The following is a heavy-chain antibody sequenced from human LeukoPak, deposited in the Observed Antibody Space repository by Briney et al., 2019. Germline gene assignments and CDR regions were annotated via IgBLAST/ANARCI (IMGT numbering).Heavy chain of an antibody. CDR3: ARDPAGTPLDY. J-gene: IGHJ4*02. Sequence: GGSLRLPCAASGFTFSSYSMNWVRQAPGKGLEWVSYISSSSSTIHYADSVKGRFTISRDNAKNSLYLQMNSLRSDDTAVYYCARDPAGTPLDYWGQGTLVTVSS. CDR2: ISSSSSTI. D-gene: IGHD2-15*01. V-gene: IGHV3-48*01. CDR1: GFTFSSYS.